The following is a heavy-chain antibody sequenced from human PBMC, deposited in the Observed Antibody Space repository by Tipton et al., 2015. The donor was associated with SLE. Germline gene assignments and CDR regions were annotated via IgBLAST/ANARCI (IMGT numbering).Heavy chain of an antibody. CDR1: GGSFSGYY. CDR3: ARGWSSSSFDY. J-gene: IGHJ4*02. V-gene: IGHV4-34*01. CDR2: IYYGGST. Sequence: TLSLTCAVYGGSFSGYYWGWIRQPPGKGMEWIGIIYYGGSTYYNPSLKSRVTISVDTSKNQFSLKLSSVTAADTAVYYCARGWSSSSFDYWGQGTLVTVSS. D-gene: IGHD6-6*01.